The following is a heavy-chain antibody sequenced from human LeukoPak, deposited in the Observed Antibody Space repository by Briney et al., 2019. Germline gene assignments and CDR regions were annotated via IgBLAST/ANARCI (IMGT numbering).Heavy chain of an antibody. Sequence: TSETLSLTCTVSGGSISSSSYYWGWIRQPPGKGLEWIGSIYYSGSTYYNPSLKSRVTISVDTSKNQFSLKLSSVTAADTVVYYCARSPNSGYDPFDYWGQGTLVTVSS. CDR2: IYYSGST. CDR3: ARSPNSGYDPFDY. D-gene: IGHD5-12*01. V-gene: IGHV4-39*01. J-gene: IGHJ4*02. CDR1: GGSISSSSYY.